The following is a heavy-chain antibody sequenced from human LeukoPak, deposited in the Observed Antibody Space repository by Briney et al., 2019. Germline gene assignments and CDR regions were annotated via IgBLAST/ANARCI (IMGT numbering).Heavy chain of an antibody. CDR1: RFTVSSFW. D-gene: IGHD3-10*01. CDR2: ITTAGSST. J-gene: IGHJ4*02. CDR3: ASTYYGSGSWVAYYFDY. V-gene: IGHV3-74*01. Sequence: GGSLSLSSAASRFTVSSFWMEWGSHVPGKRQVWVSRITTAGSSTSSAESAKGRFTISRDNAKNTLYLQMNSLRADDTAVYYCASTYYGSGSWVAYYFDYWGQGTLVTVSS.